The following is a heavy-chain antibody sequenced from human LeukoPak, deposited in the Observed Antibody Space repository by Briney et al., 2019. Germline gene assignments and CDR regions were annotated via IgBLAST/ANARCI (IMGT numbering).Heavy chain of an antibody. CDR2: IRNRASSYAT. J-gene: IGHJ4*02. CDR3: TGGRYYDSSAYVF. D-gene: IGHD3-22*01. CDR1: GFTFSGSS. Sequence: GGSLRLSCAASGFTFSGSSMHWVRQAAGKGLEWVGRIRNRASSYATEYAASVQGRFTISRDDSKNTAYLQMNSLKTEDTAVYYCTGGRYYDSSAYVFWGQGTLVTVSS. V-gene: IGHV3-73*01.